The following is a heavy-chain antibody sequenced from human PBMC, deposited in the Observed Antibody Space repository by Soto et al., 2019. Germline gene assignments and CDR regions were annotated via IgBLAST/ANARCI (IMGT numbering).Heavy chain of an antibody. V-gene: IGHV4-38-2*01. CDR2: IYHSGST. CDR1: GYSISSGYY. J-gene: IGHJ4*02. Sequence: PSETLSLTCAVSGYSISSGYYWGWIRQPPGKGLEWIGSIYHSGSTYYNPSLKSRVTISVDTSKNQFSLKLSSVTAADTAVYYCARVDGPYYLDYWGQGTLVTVSS. CDR3: ARVDGPYYLDY. D-gene: IGHD4-17*01.